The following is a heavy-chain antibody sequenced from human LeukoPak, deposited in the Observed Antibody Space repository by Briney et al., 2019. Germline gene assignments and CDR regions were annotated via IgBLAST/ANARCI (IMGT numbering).Heavy chain of an antibody. V-gene: IGHV1-24*01. CDR3: ATDQGPLCSSTSCQNWFDP. CDR1: GYTLTLLS. Sequence: SSGKLFCKVSGYTLTLLSMRWVRQSRGQGLGWWGGFGAEDGETIYAQKYQGRVSMTEDTSTDTAYMELSSLRSEDTAVYYCATDQGPLCSSTSCQNWFDPRGQGTLVTVSS. CDR2: FGAEDGET. J-gene: IGHJ5*02. D-gene: IGHD2-2*01.